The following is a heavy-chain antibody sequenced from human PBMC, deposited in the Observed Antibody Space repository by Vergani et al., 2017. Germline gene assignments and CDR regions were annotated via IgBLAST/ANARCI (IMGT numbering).Heavy chain of an antibody. V-gene: IGHV4-61*02. CDR1: GGSISSGSYY. D-gene: IGHD1-26*01. CDR3: ARGGGSYYLLDY. J-gene: IGHJ4*02. Sequence: VQLVESGPGLVKPSQTLSLTCTVSGGSISSGSYYWSWIRQPAGKGLEWIGRIYTSGSPNYNPSLKSRVTISVDTSKNQFSLKLSSWTAADTAVYDCARGGGSYYLLDYWGQGTLVTVSS. CDR2: IYTSGSP.